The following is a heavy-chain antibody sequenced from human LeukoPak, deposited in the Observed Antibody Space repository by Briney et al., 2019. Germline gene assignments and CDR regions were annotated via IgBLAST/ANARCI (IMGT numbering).Heavy chain of an antibody. Sequence: SVKVSCKASGGTFSSYAISWVRQAPGQGLEWMGGIIPIFGTANYAQKFQGRVTITTDESTSTAYMELSSLRSEDTAVYYCARTPCGGDCYPVLFDYWRQGTLVTVSS. CDR3: ARTPCGGDCYPVLFDY. V-gene: IGHV1-69*05. CDR2: IIPIFGTA. J-gene: IGHJ4*02. D-gene: IGHD2-21*02. CDR1: GGTFSSYA.